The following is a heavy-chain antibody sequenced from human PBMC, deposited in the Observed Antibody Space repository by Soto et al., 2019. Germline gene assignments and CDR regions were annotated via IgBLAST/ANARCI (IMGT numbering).Heavy chain of an antibody. V-gene: IGHV3-11*06. CDR2: ISPGSRYP. D-gene: IGHD2-15*01. CDR3: VRGGGGGLFDP. CDR1: GSTFSDSY. Sequence: TGGSLRLSCAGSGSTFSDSYMSWIRQAPGKGLEWLSYISPGSRYPAYADSVKGRFTISRDNAKRSLYLQMMSLTAEDTAIYYCVRGGGGGLFDPWGQGTMVTVSS. J-gene: IGHJ5*02.